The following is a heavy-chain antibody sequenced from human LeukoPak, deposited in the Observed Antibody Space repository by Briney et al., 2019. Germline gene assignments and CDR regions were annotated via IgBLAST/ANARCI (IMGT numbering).Heavy chain of an antibody. CDR2: INPNSGGT. J-gene: IGHJ6*03. D-gene: IGHD6-19*01. V-gene: IGHV1-2*02. Sequence: ASVKVSCKASGYTFTGYYMHWVRQAPGQGLEWMGWINPNSGGTNYAQKFQGRVTMTRDTSISTAYMELSRLRSDDTAVYYCARVDRLAVAGRYYYYYYMDVWGKGTTVTVSS. CDR1: GYTFTGYY. CDR3: ARVDRLAVAGRYYYYYYMDV.